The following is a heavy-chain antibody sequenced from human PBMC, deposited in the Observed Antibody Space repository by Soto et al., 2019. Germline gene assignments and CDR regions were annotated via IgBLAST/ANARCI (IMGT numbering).Heavy chain of an antibody. CDR2: IYYSGST. CDR1: GDSISSTSYY. J-gene: IGHJ1*01. Sequence: PSETLSLTCTVTGDSISSTSYYCGWIRQPPGKGLEWIGSIYYSGSTYNNPSLRSRFSMSIDTTKDQFSLKQKPVTGADTALCFCARQRTSGVPQAYYDVRGPGSLVSVSS. V-gene: IGHV4-39*01. D-gene: IGHD3-22*01. CDR3: ARQRTSGVPQAYYDV.